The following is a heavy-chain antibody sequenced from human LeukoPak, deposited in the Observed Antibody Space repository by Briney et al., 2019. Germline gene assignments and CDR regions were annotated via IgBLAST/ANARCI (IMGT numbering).Heavy chain of an antibody. Sequence: ASVKVSCKASGYTFTGYYLHWVRQAPGQGLEWMGWINPNTGVTKYAQTFQGRVTMTRDTSISTAYMEVSSLRSDDTAMYYCARDNQQFDFDLWGRGTLVTVSS. D-gene: IGHD6-6*01. CDR1: GYTFTGYY. V-gene: IGHV1-2*02. CDR2: INPNTGVT. J-gene: IGHJ2*01. CDR3: ARDNQQFDFDL.